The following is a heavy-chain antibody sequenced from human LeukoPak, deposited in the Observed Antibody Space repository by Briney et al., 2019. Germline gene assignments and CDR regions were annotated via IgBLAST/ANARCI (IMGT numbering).Heavy chain of an antibody. D-gene: IGHD6-19*01. CDR2: IYSTGST. V-gene: IGHV3-53*01. Sequence: PGGSLRLSCAASGFTVSSNYMSWVRQPPGKGLEWVSVIYSTGSTYYAASVKGRFTISRDNSKSTLYLQMNSLRGEDTAVYYRARGSSSGFELDYWGQGTLVTVSS. CDR1: GFTVSSNY. J-gene: IGHJ4*02. CDR3: ARGSSSGFELDY.